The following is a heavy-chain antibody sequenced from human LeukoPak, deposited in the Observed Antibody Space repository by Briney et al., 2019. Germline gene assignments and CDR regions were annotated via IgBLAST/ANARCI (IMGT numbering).Heavy chain of an antibody. J-gene: IGHJ2*01. D-gene: IGHD3-10*01. Sequence: PGGSLRLSCEASGLAFSLFEMNWVRLAPGKGLEWVSFISSSGDIILYADSVKGRFTISRDNAKNSLYLQMNSLRAEDTAVYYCARVGAKGGWYFDLWGRGTLVTVSS. CDR2: ISSSGDII. CDR3: ARVGAKGGWYFDL. CDR1: GLAFSLFE. V-gene: IGHV3-48*03.